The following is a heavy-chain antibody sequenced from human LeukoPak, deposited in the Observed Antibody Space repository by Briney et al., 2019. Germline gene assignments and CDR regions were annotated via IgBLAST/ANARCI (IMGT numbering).Heavy chain of an antibody. D-gene: IGHD5-18*01. J-gene: IGHJ4*02. CDR1: RYTFTTYA. Sequence: ASVKVSCKASRYTFTTYAMHWVRQAPGQRLEWMGWINAGNGNTKYSQKFQGRVTITRDTSASTAYMELSSLRSEDTAVYYCARDRDTAMEDFDYWGQGTLVTVSS. V-gene: IGHV1-3*01. CDR3: ARDRDTAMEDFDY. CDR2: INAGNGNT.